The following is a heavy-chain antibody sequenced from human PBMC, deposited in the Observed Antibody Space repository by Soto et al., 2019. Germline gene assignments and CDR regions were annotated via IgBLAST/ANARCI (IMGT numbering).Heavy chain of an antibody. CDR3: ARPLVAPVAGPYYYGMDV. V-gene: IGHV3-33*01. J-gene: IGHJ6*02. CDR1: GFTFNTYG. D-gene: IGHD6-19*01. Sequence: SGGSLRLSCAASGFTFNTYGFNWVRQAPGKGLEWVAVIWYDGNTKYYADSVKGRFTISRDNLKNTLYLQMNSLTAEDTAVYYCARPLVAPVAGPYYYGMDVWGQGTTVTVS. CDR2: IWYDGNTK.